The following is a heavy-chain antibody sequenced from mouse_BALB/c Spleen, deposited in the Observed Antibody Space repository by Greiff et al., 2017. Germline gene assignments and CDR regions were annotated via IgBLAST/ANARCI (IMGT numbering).Heavy chain of an antibody. CDR2: IWSDGST. Sequence: QVQLKESGPDLVAPSQSLSITCTVSGFSLTSYGVHWVRQPPGKGLEWLVVIWSDGSTTYNSALKSRLSISKDNSKSQVFLKMNSLQTDDTAMYYCARHGVPYYAMDYWGQGTSVTVSS. CDR3: ARHGVPYYAMDY. V-gene: IGHV2-6-2*01. J-gene: IGHJ4*01. CDR1: GFSLTSYG.